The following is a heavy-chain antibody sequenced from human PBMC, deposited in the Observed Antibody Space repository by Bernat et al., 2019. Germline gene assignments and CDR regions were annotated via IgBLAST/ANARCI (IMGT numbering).Heavy chain of an antibody. CDR2: INPNSGGT. CDR3: ASGGRSTSGGVDYFDF. V-gene: IGHV1-2*04. Sequence: QVQMVQSGAEVKKPGASVKVSCKASGYTFTDFYIHWVRQAPGQGLEWMGWINPNSGGTGYAQRFQGWVTMARDTSINTAYMELSRLSSDDTAVYYCASGGRSTSGGVDYFDFWGQGTLVTVSS. D-gene: IGHD3-16*01. CDR1: GYTFTDFY. J-gene: IGHJ4*02.